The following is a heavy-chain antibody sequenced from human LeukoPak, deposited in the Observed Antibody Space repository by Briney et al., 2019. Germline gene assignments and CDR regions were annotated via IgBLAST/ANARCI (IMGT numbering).Heavy chain of an antibody. J-gene: IGHJ4*02. V-gene: IGHV3-21*01. CDR1: GFTFSTYA. Sequence: GGSLRLSCAASGFTFSTYAMNWVRQAPGKGLEWVSSISSLSSYIYYADSVRGRFTLSRDNAKNSLYLQMNSLRAEDTAVYYCARDSEWGLLRSDYWGQGTLVTVSS. CDR2: ISSLSSYI. D-gene: IGHD1-26*01. CDR3: ARDSEWGLLRSDY.